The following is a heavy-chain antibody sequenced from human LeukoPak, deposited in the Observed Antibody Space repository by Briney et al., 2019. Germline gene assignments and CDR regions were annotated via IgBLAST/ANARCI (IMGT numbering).Heavy chain of an antibody. Sequence: SETLSLTCTVSGGSFSNNYWSWIRQPAGKGLEWIGRIYTSGNTNYNPSLKSRVTMSVDTSKNQFSLKLTSVTAADTGVCYCARDMEDYSGSGSYYSLSWGQGTLVTVSS. CDR1: GGSFSNNY. CDR3: ARDMEDYSGSGSYYSLS. D-gene: IGHD3-10*01. CDR2: IYTSGNT. J-gene: IGHJ5*02. V-gene: IGHV4-4*07.